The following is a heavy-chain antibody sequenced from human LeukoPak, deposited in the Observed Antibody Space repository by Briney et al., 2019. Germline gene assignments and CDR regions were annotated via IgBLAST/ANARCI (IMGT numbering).Heavy chain of an antibody. CDR2: IYYSGST. CDR3: AXKDGDW. J-gene: IGHJ4*02. V-gene: IGHV4-59*08. D-gene: IGHD3-9*01. CDR1: GGSISNYH. Sequence: SETLSLTCTVSGGSISNYHWSWIRQPPGKGLEWIGYIYYSGSTNYNPSLKSRVTISLDTSKNQVSLRLSSVTAADTAVYYCAXKDGDWWGQGTLVTVSS.